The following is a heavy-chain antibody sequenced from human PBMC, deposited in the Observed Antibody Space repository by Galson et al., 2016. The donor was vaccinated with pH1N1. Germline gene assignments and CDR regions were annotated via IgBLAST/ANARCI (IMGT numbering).Heavy chain of an antibody. D-gene: IGHD2-15*01. V-gene: IGHV3-23*01. CDR3: AKGPRGVVVVAATH. Sequence: SLRLSCAASGFTFSSYAMTWVRQAPGKGLEWVSGISDSGSSTYYADSVKGRFTISRDNSKNTVSLQMNSLRAEDTAVYYCAKGPRGVVVVAATHWGQGTLVAVSS. CDR2: ISDSGSST. CDR1: GFTFSSYA. J-gene: IGHJ4*02.